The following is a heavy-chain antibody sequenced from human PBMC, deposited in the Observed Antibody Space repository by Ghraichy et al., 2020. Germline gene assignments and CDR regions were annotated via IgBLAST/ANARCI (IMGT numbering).Heavy chain of an antibody. D-gene: IGHD2-15*01. Sequence: ETLSLTCAASGFSFSGYWMHWVRQIPGKGLVWVSRINRDGSITNYADSVKGRFIISRDNAKNTLYLQMNSLTAEDTAVYYCARDLTYCSGGSCPYFDYWGQGILVTVSS. CDR2: INRDGSIT. CDR3: ARDLTYCSGGSCPYFDY. V-gene: IGHV3-74*01. CDR1: GFSFSGYW. J-gene: IGHJ4*02.